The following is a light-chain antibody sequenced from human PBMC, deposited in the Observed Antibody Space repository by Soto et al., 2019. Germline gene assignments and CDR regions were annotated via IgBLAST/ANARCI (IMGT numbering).Light chain of an antibody. CDR2: GAS. CDR1: QSVRTN. V-gene: IGKV3-15*01. Sequence: ETVMTQSPATLSVSPGERVTLSCRASQSVRTNLVWYQQSPGQPPRLLIYGASDRVAGVPDRFSGSGSGTDFTLTISGLQSEDCAVHYCQQYNEWPRTFGQGTKLEIK. J-gene: IGKJ2*01. CDR3: QQYNEWPRT.